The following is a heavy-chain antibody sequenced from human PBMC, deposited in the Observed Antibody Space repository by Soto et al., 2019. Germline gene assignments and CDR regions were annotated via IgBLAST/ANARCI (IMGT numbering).Heavy chain of an antibody. V-gene: IGHV3-7*05. Sequence: EVQLVESGGDLVQPGGSLRLSCVASGFTFSTYWMSWVRQAPGKGLEWVANIKEDGSDKYYVEAVKGRFTISRDNAKNSLYLQMDSLRAEDTAVYLCARIPRGSPGSDWGQGTLVIVSS. CDR1: GFTFSTYW. D-gene: IGHD3-10*01. CDR3: ARIPRGSPGSD. J-gene: IGHJ4*02. CDR2: IKEDGSDK.